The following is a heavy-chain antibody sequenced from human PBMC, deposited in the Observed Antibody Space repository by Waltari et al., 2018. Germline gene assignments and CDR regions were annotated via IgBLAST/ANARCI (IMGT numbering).Heavy chain of an antibody. Sequence: VHLQESGPGLVTPSETLSLTCRVSAYSIRSGYFCGWIRQPPGKGLEWIGSWYRSGSTYYNPSLQSRVTISADTSKNQFSLNLTSVTAADTAVYYCARVSSSWYLGDYFYYGVDVWGQGATVTVSS. D-gene: IGHD6-13*01. V-gene: IGHV4-38-2*01. CDR1: AYSIRSGYF. CDR3: ARVSSSWYLGDYFYYGVDV. J-gene: IGHJ6*01. CDR2: WYRSGST.